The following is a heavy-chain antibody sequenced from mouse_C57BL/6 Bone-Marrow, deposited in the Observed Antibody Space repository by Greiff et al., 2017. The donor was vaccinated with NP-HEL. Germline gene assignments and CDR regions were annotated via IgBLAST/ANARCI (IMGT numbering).Heavy chain of an antibody. CDR2: ISSGSSTI. CDR3: ARSYHYAMDY. D-gene: IGHD1-1*01. V-gene: IGHV5-17*01. J-gene: IGHJ4*01. CDR1: GFTFSDYG. Sequence: EVKLMESGGGLVKPGGSLKLSCAASGFTFSDYGMHWVRQAPEKGLEWVAYISSGSSTIYYADTVKGRFTISRDNAKNTLFLQMTSLRSEDTAMYYWARSYHYAMDYWGQGTSVTVSS.